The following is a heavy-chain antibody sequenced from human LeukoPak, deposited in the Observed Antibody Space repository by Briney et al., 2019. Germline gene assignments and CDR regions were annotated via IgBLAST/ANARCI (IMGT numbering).Heavy chain of an antibody. CDR1: GGSISSGGYS. Sequence: SETLSLTCTVSGGSISSGGYSWSWIRQHPGKGLEWIGYIYYSGSTYYNPSLQSRLTISVDTSMNQFSLKLSSVTAADTAVYYCARERRGIVVVPAAMEARYYYYGMDVWGQGTTVTVSS. V-gene: IGHV4-31*03. CDR2: IYYSGST. D-gene: IGHD2-2*01. CDR3: ARERRGIVVVPAAMEARYYYYGMDV. J-gene: IGHJ6*02.